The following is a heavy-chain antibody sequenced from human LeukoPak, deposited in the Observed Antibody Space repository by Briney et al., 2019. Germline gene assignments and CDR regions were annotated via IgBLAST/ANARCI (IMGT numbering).Heavy chain of an antibody. CDR1: GFTISSYW. CDR2: IKQDGREK. CDR3: AREKTSGVLWPLFDY. D-gene: IGHD3-10*01. V-gene: IGHV3-7*01. J-gene: IGHJ4*02. Sequence: PGGSLRLSCAASGFTISSYWMSWVRQAPGKGLEWVANIKQDGREKYYVDSVKGRFTISRDNAKNSLFLQMNSLRVDDTAVYYCAREKTSGVLWPLFDYWGQGNLVTVSS.